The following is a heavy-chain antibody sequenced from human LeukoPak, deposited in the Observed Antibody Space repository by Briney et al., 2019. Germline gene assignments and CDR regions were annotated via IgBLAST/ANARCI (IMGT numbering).Heavy chain of an antibody. D-gene: IGHD6-19*01. J-gene: IGHJ4*02. V-gene: IGHV4-59*01. CDR3: ARDFRSGWPPG. CDR2: IYYSGST. CDR1: GVTISSYY. Sequence: SETLSLTCTASGVTISSYYWSWIRQPPGKGLEWAGYIYYSGSTNYNPSLKSRVTISVDTSKNQFSLKLSSVTAADTAVYYCARDFRSGWPPGWGQGTLVTVSS.